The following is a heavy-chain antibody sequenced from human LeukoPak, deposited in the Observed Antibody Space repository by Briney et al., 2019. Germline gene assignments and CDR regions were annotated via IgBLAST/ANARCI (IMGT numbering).Heavy chain of an antibody. D-gene: IGHD6-13*01. CDR3: ARCAVAAAGDY. Sequence: GRSLRLSCAASGFTFSSYAMHWVRQAPGKGLEWVAVILYDGSYKHYADSVKGRFSISRDNSKNTLYLQMNSLRAEDAAVYYCARCAVAAAGDYWGRGTLVTVSS. CDR1: GFTFSSYA. CDR2: ILYDGSYK. V-gene: IGHV3-30*01. J-gene: IGHJ4*02.